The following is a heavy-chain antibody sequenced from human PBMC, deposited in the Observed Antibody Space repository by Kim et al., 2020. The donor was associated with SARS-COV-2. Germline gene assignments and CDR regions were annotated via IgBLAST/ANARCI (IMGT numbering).Heavy chain of an antibody. V-gene: IGHV4-31*02. CDR3: ARGNYGDYQSLDY. D-gene: IGHD4-17*01. Sequence: YIPSLKSRVTISVDTSKNQFSLKLSSVTAADTAVYYCARGNYGDYQSLDYWGQGTLVTVSS. J-gene: IGHJ4*02.